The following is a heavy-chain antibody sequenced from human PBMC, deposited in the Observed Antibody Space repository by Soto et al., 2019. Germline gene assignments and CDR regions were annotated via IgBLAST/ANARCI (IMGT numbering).Heavy chain of an antibody. CDR1: GFTFSSYA. CDR2: ISYDGSNK. CDR3: ARTHDPRLVVAASPYYYGMDV. D-gene: IGHD2-15*01. J-gene: IGHJ6*02. V-gene: IGHV3-30-3*01. Sequence: GGSLRLSCAASGFTFSSYAMHWVRQAPGKGLEWVAVISYDGSNKYYADSVKGRFTISRDNSKNTLYLQMNSLRAEDTAVYYCARTHDPRLVVAASPYYYGMDVWGQGTTVTVSS.